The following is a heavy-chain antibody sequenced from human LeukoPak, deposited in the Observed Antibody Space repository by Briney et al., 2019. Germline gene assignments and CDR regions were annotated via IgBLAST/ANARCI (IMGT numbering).Heavy chain of an antibody. V-gene: IGHV4-59*01. D-gene: IGHD2-2*01. Sequence: SETLSLTCTVSGCSISSYYWSWVRQPPGKGLEWIGYIYYSGSTNYNTSLKSRVTIAVDTSKNQFSLKLSSVTAADTAVYYCARACSSNYYYYYMDVWGKGTTVTVSS. J-gene: IGHJ6*03. CDR3: ARACSSNYYYYYMDV. CDR2: IYYSGST. CDR1: GCSISSYY.